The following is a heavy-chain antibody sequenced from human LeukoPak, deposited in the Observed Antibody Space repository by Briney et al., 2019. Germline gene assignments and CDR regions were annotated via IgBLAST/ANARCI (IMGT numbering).Heavy chain of an antibody. V-gene: IGHV3-30*02. D-gene: IGHD2-15*01. CDR3: AKDGCSGGSSYIALDY. CDR2: IRYDGSNK. Sequence: GGSLRLSCAASGFTFSSNGMHWVRQAPGKGLEWVAFIRYDGSNKYYADSVKGRFTISRDNSKNTLYLQMNSLRAKDTAVYYCAKDGCSGGSSYIALDYWGQGTLVTVSS. J-gene: IGHJ4*02. CDR1: GFTFSSNG.